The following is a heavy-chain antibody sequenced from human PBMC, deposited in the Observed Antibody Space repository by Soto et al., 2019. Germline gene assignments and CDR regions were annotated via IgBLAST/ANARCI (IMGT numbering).Heavy chain of an antibody. CDR1: GYTFTGYY. V-gene: IGHV1-2*04. CDR3: ARDAAVAGTRFDP. CDR2: INPNSGGT. D-gene: IGHD6-19*01. Sequence: ASVKVSCKASGYTFTGYYMHWVRQAPGQGLEWMGWINPNSGGTNYAQKFQGWVTMTRDTSISTAYMELSRLRSDDTAVYYCARDAAVAGTRFDPWGQGTLVTVS. J-gene: IGHJ5*02.